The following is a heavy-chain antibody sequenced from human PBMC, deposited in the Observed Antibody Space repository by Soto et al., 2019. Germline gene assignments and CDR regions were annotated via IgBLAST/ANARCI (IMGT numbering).Heavy chain of an antibody. V-gene: IGHV3-30*18. CDR1: GFTFSSYG. Sequence: QVQLVESGGGVVQPGRSLRLSCAASGFTFSSYGMHWVRQAPGKGLEWVAVISYDGSNKHYADSVKGRFTISRDNSKNTLYVQMNSLRPEDTAVYYCAKGLKSTGQRWYSNHYYYYGMDVWGQGTTVTVSS. CDR2: ISYDGSNK. J-gene: IGHJ6*02. D-gene: IGHD4-4*01. CDR3: AKGLKSTGQRWYSNHYYYYGMDV.